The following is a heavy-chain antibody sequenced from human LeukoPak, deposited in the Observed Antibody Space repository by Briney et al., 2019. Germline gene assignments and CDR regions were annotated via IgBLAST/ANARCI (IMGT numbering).Heavy chain of an antibody. CDR1: GYTFTDHY. V-gene: IGHV1-2*02. CDR2: ISPKSGGT. D-gene: IGHD2-2*01. CDR3: ARYCSSTSCYSDY. Sequence: GASVKVSCKASGYTFTDHYMHWVRQAPGQGLEWMGWISPKSGGTNYAQKVQGRVTMTRDTSITTAYMELTRLTSDDTAVYYCARYCSSTSCYSDYWGQGTMVTVSS. J-gene: IGHJ4*02.